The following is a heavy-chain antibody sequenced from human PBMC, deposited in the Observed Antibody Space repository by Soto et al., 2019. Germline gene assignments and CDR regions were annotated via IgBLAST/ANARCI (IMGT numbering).Heavy chain of an antibody. V-gene: IGHV3-23*01. Sequence: PEGSRRLSGAVSGFTFSSYAMSGVRQAQGKGREWVSTITHSGGRTYYADSVKGRFTISRDNSKNTLYLQMNSLRAEDTAVYYGANDPLLPPTAIDIAFDYWGQGTRVTVSA. D-gene: IGHD2-21*02. CDR2: ITHSGGRT. CDR3: ANDPLLPPTAIDIAFDY. CDR1: GFTFSSYA. J-gene: IGHJ4*02.